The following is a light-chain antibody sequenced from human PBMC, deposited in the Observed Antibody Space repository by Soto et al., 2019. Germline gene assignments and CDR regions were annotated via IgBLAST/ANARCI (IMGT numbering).Light chain of an antibody. CDR1: QGISSF. CDR2: AAS. Sequence: DIQLTQSPSFLSASAGDRVTITCRASQGISSFLAWYQQKPGRAPKLLIYAASTLQSGVPARFSGSGSGTEFTLTIPSLQPEDFATYYCQQLNFSPITFGQGTRLEIK. V-gene: IGKV1-9*01. J-gene: IGKJ5*01. CDR3: QQLNFSPIT.